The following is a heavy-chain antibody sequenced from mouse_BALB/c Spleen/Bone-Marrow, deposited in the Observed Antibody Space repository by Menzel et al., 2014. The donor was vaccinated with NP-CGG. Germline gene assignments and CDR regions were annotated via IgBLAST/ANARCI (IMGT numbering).Heavy chain of an antibody. J-gene: IGHJ2*01. CDR2: ISSGGNYT. Sequence: EVKLVESGGGLVKPGGSLKLSCAASGLTFSSYAMSWVRQTPEKRLEWVATISSGGNYTYYPDSVKGRFTISRDNAKNTLYLQMSSLRSEDTAMYYCARYYGSSYDYWGQGTTLTVSS. V-gene: IGHV5-9-3*01. D-gene: IGHD1-1*01. CDR1: GLTFSSYA. CDR3: ARYYGSSYDY.